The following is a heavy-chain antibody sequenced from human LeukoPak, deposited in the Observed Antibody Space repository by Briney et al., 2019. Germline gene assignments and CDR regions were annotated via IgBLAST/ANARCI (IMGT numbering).Heavy chain of an antibody. D-gene: IGHD4-23*01. CDR1: GFTFNIYG. CDR3: ARPYLRGTVVNNWFDP. V-gene: IGHV3-21*01. J-gene: IGHJ5*02. CDR2: ISSSSSYI. Sequence: GGSLRLSCVASGFTFNIYGLNWVRQAPGKGLEWVSSISSSSSYIYYADSVKGRFTISRDNAKNSLYLQMNSLRAEDTAVYYCARPYLRGTVVNNWFDPWGQGTLVTVSS.